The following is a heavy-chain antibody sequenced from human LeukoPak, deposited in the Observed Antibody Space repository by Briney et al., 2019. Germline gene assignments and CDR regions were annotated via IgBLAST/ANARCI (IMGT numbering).Heavy chain of an antibody. CDR2: MYSGGNT. Sequence: GGSLRLSCAVSGFTVSSTYMTWVRQAPGKGLEWVSVMYSGGNTYYADSVKGRFTISRDNSKNTLYLQMNSLRAEDTAVYYCARTVAGVYYYYMDVWGKGTTVTISS. J-gene: IGHJ6*03. D-gene: IGHD6-19*01. V-gene: IGHV3-53*01. CDR1: GFTVSSTY. CDR3: ARTVAGVYYYYMDV.